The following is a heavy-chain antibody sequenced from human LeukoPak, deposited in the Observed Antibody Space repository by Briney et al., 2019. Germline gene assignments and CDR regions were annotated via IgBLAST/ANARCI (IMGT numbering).Heavy chain of an antibody. V-gene: IGHV3-48*04. CDR3: TTGYMVRGVLDY. D-gene: IGHD3-10*01. Sequence: GGSLRLSCAASGFTFSSYSMNWVRQAPGKGLEWVSYISNSGSTVDYADSVKGRFTIPRDNAKNLMYLQMNSLRAEDTAVYYCTTGYMVRGVLDYWGQGTLVTVSS. CDR1: GFTFSSYS. CDR2: ISNSGSTV. J-gene: IGHJ4*02.